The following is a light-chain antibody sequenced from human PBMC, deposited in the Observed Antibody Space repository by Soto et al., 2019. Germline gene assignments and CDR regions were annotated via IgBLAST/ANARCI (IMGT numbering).Light chain of an antibody. J-gene: IGKJ4*01. V-gene: IGKV1-5*01. Sequence: DIQMTQSPSTLSASVGDRVTITCRASQSISSWLAWYQQKPGKDPKLLIYDASSLESGVPARFSGSGSGTDFTLTISSLEPEDFAVYYCQQRSNWPLTFGGGTKVDIK. CDR1: QSISSW. CDR2: DAS. CDR3: QQRSNWPLT.